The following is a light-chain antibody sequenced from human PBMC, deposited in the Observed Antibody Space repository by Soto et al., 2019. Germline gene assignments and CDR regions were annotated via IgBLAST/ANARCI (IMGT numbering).Light chain of an antibody. J-gene: IGKJ1*01. CDR1: QSVSNRY. CDR3: QQYGSSPQT. CDR2: GAS. Sequence: IVLTQSPGTLSLSPGDRATLSCRASQSVSNRYLAWYQQKHDQAPRLLIYGASSRATGIPDRFSGSGSGTDFTLTISRLEPEDCAVYYCQQYGSSPQTFGQGTKVDIK. V-gene: IGKV3-20*01.